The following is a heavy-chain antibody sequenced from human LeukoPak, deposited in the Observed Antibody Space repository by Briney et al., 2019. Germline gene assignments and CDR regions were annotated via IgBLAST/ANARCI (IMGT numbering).Heavy chain of an antibody. J-gene: IGHJ4*02. V-gene: IGHV4-39*01. CDR2: FYYSGST. CDR3: ARHVHYYDSSGYFDY. Sequence: PSETLSLTCTVSDGSVSNTNYYWGWIRQPPGKGLEWIGSFYYSGSTFYNPSLKSRVTISVDTSKNQFSLHLSSVTAADTAVYYCARHVHYYDSSGYFDYWGQGTLVTVSS. D-gene: IGHD3-22*01. CDR1: DGSVSNTNYY.